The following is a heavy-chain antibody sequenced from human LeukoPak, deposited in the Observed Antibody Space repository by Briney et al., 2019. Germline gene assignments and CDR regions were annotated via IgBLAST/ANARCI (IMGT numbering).Heavy chain of an antibody. Sequence: GGSLRLSCAVSWFSVSSNDMNWVRQAPGKGLEWLATIYGSGVSISYADSVKGRFTISRDNSNNTLYLQMNSLRAEDTAMYYCAKDLGWELPAEAYWGQGILVTVSS. V-gene: IGHV3-23*01. J-gene: IGHJ4*02. D-gene: IGHD1-26*01. CDR2: IYGSGVSI. CDR1: WFSVSSND. CDR3: AKDLGWELPAEAY.